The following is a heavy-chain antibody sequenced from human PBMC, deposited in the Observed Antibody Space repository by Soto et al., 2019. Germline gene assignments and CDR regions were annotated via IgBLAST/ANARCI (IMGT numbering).Heavy chain of an antibody. J-gene: IGHJ6*02. Sequence: ASVKVSCKASGGTFSSYAISWVLQAPGQGLEWMGGIIPIFGTANYAQKFQGRVTITADESTSTAYMELSSLRSEDTAVYYCARTTRPDYYYYGMDVWGQGTTVTVSS. D-gene: IGHD6-6*01. CDR1: GGTFSSYA. V-gene: IGHV1-69*13. CDR3: ARTTRPDYYYYGMDV. CDR2: IIPIFGTA.